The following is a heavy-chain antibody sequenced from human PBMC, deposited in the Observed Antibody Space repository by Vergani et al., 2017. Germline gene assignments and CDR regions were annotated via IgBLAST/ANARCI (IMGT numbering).Heavy chain of an antibody. CDR3: ATLPGPVDCSGGSCPVDY. D-gene: IGHD2-15*01. Sequence: VQLVQSGAEVKKPGASVKVSCKASGYTYTSYYMHWVRQAPGQGLEWMGIINTSGGSTSYAQKFQGRVTMTRDTSTSTVYMELSSLRSEATAVYYCATLPGPVDCSGGSCPVDYWGQGTLVTVSS. CDR1: GYTYTSYY. J-gene: IGHJ4*02. V-gene: IGHV1-46*01. CDR2: INTSGGST.